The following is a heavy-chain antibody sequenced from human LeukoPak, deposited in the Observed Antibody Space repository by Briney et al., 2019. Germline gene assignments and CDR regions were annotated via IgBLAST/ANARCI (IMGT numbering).Heavy chain of an antibody. V-gene: IGHV4-39*07. CDR1: GVSISSDDYF. D-gene: IGHD3-22*01. Sequence: KPSETLSLTCTVSGVSISSDDYFWGWIRQSPGKGLEWIASVSYSGTVYYNPSLESRVTISLDTSKNQFSLRLTSITAADTAVYYCAAGRSGYLFQWGQGTLVTVSS. CDR3: AAGRSGYLFQ. CDR2: VSYSGTV. J-gene: IGHJ4*02.